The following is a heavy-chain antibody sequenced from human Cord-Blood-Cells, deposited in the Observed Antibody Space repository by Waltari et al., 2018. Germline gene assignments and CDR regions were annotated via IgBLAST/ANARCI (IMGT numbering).Heavy chain of an antibody. D-gene: IGHD4-17*01. CDR3: TRGRMTTVTTFDY. J-gene: IGHJ4*02. CDR1: GFSFGDYA. V-gene: IGHV3-49*05. CDR2: IRSKAYGGTT. Sequence: EVQLVESGGGLVKPGRSLRLSCIASGFSFGDYAISWFRQAPGKGLEWVGFIRSKAYGGTTEYAASVKGRFTISRDDSKSIAYLQMNSLKTEDTAVYYCTRGRMTTVTTFDYWGQGTLVTVSS.